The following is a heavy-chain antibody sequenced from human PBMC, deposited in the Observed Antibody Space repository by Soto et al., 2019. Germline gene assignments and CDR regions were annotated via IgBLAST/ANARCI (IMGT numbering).Heavy chain of an antibody. V-gene: IGHV1-69*13. CDR3: ARGKSGHNNWFDP. D-gene: IGHD3-3*01. J-gene: IGHJ5*02. Sequence: ASVKVSCKASGGTFSSYAISWVRQAPGQGLEWMGGIIPIFGTANYAQKFQGRVTITADESTSTAYMELSSLRSEDTAVYYCARGKSGHNNWFDPWGQGTLVTVSS. CDR1: GGTFSSYA. CDR2: IIPIFGTA.